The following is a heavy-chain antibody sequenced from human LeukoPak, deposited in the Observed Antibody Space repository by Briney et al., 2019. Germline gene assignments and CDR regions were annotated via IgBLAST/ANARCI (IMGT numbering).Heavy chain of an antibody. D-gene: IGHD6-6*01. Sequence: PSETLSLTCAVYGGSFSGYYWSWIRQPPGKGLEWIGEINHSGSTNYNPSLKSRVTISVDTSKNQFSLKLSSVTAADTAVYYCARRSFAARPRAFDYWGQGTLVTVSS. J-gene: IGHJ4*02. CDR2: INHSGST. CDR3: ARRSFAARPRAFDY. CDR1: GGSFSGYY. V-gene: IGHV4-34*01.